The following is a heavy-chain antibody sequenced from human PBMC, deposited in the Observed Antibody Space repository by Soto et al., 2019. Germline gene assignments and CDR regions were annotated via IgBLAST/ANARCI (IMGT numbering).Heavy chain of an antibody. CDR1: GGTFSSHS. J-gene: IGHJ4*02. V-gene: IGHV1-69*01. CDR3: AREVGYGDFSAALLD. CDR2: IITLFGTA. Sequence: VQLMQSGAEVKQPGSSVKVSCKASGGTFSSHSINWVRQAPGQGLEWMGGIITLFGTANYAQNFQGRVTIPADQSTSTAYMELNRLRSDDTAVYYCAREVGYGDFSAALLDWGQGTLVTVSS. D-gene: IGHD4-17*01.